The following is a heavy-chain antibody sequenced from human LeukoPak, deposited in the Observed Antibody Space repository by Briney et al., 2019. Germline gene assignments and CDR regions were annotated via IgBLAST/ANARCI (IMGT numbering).Heavy chain of an antibody. CDR1: GSPFTGYY. D-gene: IGHD2-15*01. J-gene: IGHJ5*02. CDR2: INPNSGGT. CDR3: ARDSRYCSGGSCFFWFDP. Sequence: ASVKVSCNASGSPFTGYYMHWVRQAPGQGLEWMGWINPNSGGTNYAQKFQGRVTMTRDTSISTAYMELSRLRSDDTAVYYCARDSRYCSGGSCFFWFDPWGQGTLVTVSS. V-gene: IGHV1-2*02.